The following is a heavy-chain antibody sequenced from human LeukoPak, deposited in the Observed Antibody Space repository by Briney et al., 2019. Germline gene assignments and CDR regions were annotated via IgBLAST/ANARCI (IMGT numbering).Heavy chain of an antibody. CDR1: GGSFSGYY. D-gene: IGHD1-26*01. CDR2: TNHSGRT. J-gene: IGHJ4*02. Sequence: PSETLSLTCAVYGGSFSGYYWSWIRQPPGKGLEWIGETNHSGRTNYNPSLKSRVTISVVTSKNQFSLKLSSVTAADTAVYYCARWEGGSFYDFDYWGQGTLVTVSS. V-gene: IGHV4-34*01. CDR3: ARWEGGSFYDFDY.